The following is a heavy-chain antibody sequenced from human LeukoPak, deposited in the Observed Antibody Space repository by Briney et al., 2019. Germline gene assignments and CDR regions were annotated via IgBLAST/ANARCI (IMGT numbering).Heavy chain of an antibody. Sequence: ASVKVSCKASGYTFISYVVHWVRQAPGQRLEWMGWINAGNSNTKSSQKFQDRVTIIRDTSASAVYMELSSLRSEDTAVYYCARSRHNYGDFHLDYWGQGTLVTVSS. CDR1: GYTFISYV. D-gene: IGHD4-17*01. V-gene: IGHV1-3*01. J-gene: IGHJ4*02. CDR2: INAGNSNT. CDR3: ARSRHNYGDFHLDY.